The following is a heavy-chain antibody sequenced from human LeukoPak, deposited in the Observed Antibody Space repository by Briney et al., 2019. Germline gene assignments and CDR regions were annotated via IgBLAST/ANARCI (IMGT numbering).Heavy chain of an antibody. Sequence: KPGGSLRLSCAVSGFSFTNAWMIWVRQAPGKGLEWVGRIKGETDGGTIDYAAPVKGRFNISRDDSKSMLFLQMNSLKTEDTAVYYCTTGTSYPWFWGQGTPVTVSS. D-gene: IGHD3-9*01. CDR2: IKGETDGGTI. V-gene: IGHV3-15*01. CDR3: TTGTSYPWF. CDR1: GFSFTNAW. J-gene: IGHJ1*01.